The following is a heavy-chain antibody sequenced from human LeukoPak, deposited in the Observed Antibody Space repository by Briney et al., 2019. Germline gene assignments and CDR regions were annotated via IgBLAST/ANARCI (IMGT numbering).Heavy chain of an antibody. V-gene: IGHV4-4*07. Sequence: PSETLSLTCTVSGASISNYYWSWIRQPAGKGLEWIGRISTSGSTNYNPSLNSRVTMSVDTSKNQFSLKLSSVTAADTAVYYCARVSWFPGTSYYYMDVWGKGTTVTVSS. J-gene: IGHJ6*03. CDR2: ISTSGST. CDR1: GASISNYY. CDR3: ARVSWFPGTSYYYMDV. D-gene: IGHD1-1*01.